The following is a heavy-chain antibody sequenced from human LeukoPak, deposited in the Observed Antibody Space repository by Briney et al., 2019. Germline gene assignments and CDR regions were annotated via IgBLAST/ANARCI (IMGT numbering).Heavy chain of an antibody. J-gene: IGHJ4*02. Sequence: SETLSLTCTVPGGSISSSSYYWGWIRQPPGKGLEWIGNIYYSGSTYYNESLESRVTISVDTSKNQFSLKLSSVTAADTAVYYCARASYYYGSGSYSFFDYWGQGTLVTVSS. V-gene: IGHV4-39*07. CDR3: ARASYYYGSGSYSFFDY. D-gene: IGHD3-10*01. CDR1: GGSISSSSYY. CDR2: IYYSGST.